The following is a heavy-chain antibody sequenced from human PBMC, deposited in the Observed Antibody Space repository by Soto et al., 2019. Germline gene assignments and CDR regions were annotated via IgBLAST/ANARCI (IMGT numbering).Heavy chain of an antibody. J-gene: IGHJ4*02. CDR2: ISKDGSNI. D-gene: IGHD3-10*01. Sequence: GGSLRLSCAASGFNFNRHAIHWVRQAPGKGLEWVAVISKDGSNIYYVDSVKGRFTISRDNSKNTLYLQMNSLRDEDTAVYYCVRSRSGAVADSFDYWGQGTLVTVSS. CDR1: GFNFNRHA. V-gene: IGHV3-30*04. CDR3: VRSRSGAVADSFDY.